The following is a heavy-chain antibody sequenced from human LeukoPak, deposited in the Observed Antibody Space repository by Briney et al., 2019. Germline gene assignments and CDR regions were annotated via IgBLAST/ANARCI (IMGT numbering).Heavy chain of an antibody. D-gene: IGHD1-26*01. CDR1: VYSHRRGYY. V-gene: IGHV4-38-2*01. Sequence: SESLSLACAVSVYSHRRGYYRGWIRRRPGKGVEWIGSIYHSGSTYYNPSLKSRVTMSVDASKNQFSLKLSSVTAADTAVYYCARHLLGSYRHDAFDIWGQGTMVTVSS. J-gene: IGHJ3*02. CDR2: IYHSGST. CDR3: ARHLLGSYRHDAFDI.